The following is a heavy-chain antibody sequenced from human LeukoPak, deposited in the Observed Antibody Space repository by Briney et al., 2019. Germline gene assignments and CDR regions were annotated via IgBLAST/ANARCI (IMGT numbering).Heavy chain of an antibody. CDR1: GGSISSYC. J-gene: IGHJ3*02. CDR3: ARGYDSSGYYYVDAFDI. CDR2: IYTSGST. Sequence: SETLSLTCTVSGGSISSYCWSWIRQPAGKGLEWIGRIYTSGSTNYNPSLKSRVTMSVDTSKNQFSLKLSSVTAADTAVYYCARGYDSSGYYYVDAFDIWGQGTMVTVSS. V-gene: IGHV4-4*07. D-gene: IGHD3-22*01.